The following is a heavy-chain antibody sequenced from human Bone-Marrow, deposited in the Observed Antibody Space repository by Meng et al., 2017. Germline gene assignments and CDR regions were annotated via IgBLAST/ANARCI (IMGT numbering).Heavy chain of an antibody. CDR3: ARDIGYSSSSPTVYYGMDV. CDR2: IYYSGST. D-gene: IGHD6-13*01. Sequence: SETLSLTCTVSGGSISSYYWSWIRQPPGKGLEWIGYIYYSGSTNYNPSLKSRVTISVDTSKNQFSLKLSSVTAADTAVYYCARDIGYSSSSPTVYYGMDVWGQGTTVTVS. CDR1: GGSISSYY. V-gene: IGHV4-59*01. J-gene: IGHJ6*02.